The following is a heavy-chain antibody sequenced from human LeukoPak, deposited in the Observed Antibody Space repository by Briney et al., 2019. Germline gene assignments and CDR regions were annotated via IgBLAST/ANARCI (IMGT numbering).Heavy chain of an antibody. D-gene: IGHD5-12*01. Sequence: PSETLSLTCTVSGGSISSSSYYWGWIRQPPGKGLEWIGSIYYSGSTYYNPSLKSRVTISVDTSKNQFSLKLSSVTAADTAVYYCAREGGSGYDSDAFDIWGQGTMVTVSS. CDR3: AREGGSGYDSDAFDI. CDR2: IYYSGST. CDR1: GGSISSSSYY. V-gene: IGHV4-39*07. J-gene: IGHJ3*02.